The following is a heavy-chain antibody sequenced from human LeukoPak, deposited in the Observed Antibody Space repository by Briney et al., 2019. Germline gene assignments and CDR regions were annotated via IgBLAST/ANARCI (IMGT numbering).Heavy chain of an antibody. J-gene: IGHJ4*02. CDR2: IYYSGST. D-gene: IGHD5-12*01. CDR3: ARATSGSPRANFDF. CDR1: GGSINNYY. Sequence: PSGTLSLTCTVSGGSINNYYWSWIRQPPGKGLEWIGYIYYSGSTKYSPSLKSRVTISVDTSKNHFSLNLSSVTAADTAVYYCARATSGSPRANFDFWGQGTLVTVSS. V-gene: IGHV4-59*01.